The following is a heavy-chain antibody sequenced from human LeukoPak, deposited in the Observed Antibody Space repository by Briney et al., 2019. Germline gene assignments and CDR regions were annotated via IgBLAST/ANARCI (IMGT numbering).Heavy chain of an antibody. D-gene: IGHD4-17*01. J-gene: IGHJ4*02. CDR1: GFTFSIYA. CDR2: ISYDGYNK. CDR3: ARDRDTVTRGAYYFDY. Sequence: PGRSLRLSCAASGFTFSIYAMHWVRQAPGKGLEWVAVISYDGYNKYYADSVKGRFTISRDNSKNTLYLQMNSLRAEDTAVYYCARDRDTVTRGAYYFDYWGQGTLVTVSS. V-gene: IGHV3-30*04.